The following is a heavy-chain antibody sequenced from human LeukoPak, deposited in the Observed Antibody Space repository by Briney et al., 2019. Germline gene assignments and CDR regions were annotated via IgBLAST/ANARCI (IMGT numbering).Heavy chain of an antibody. J-gene: IGHJ4*02. CDR2: INPNSGGT. CDR3: ARGSPNRHSSGWYEGVY. V-gene: IGHV1-2*02. CDR1: GYTFTGYY. Sequence: ASVKVSCKASGYTFTGYYMHWVRQAPGQGLEWMGWINPNSGGTNYAQKFQGRVTMTRDTSTSTVYMELSSLRSEDTAVYYCARGSPNRHSSGWYEGVYWGQGTLVTVSS. D-gene: IGHD6-19*01.